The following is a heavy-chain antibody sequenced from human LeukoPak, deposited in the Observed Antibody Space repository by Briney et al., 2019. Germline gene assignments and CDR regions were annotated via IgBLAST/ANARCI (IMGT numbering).Heavy chain of an antibody. CDR3: ARSSPRWFGEPPPKIPFDY. CDR1: GGSISSYY. CDR2: IYTSGSA. D-gene: IGHD3-10*01. J-gene: IGHJ4*02. Sequence: SETLSLTCTVSGGSISSYYWSWIRQPAGKGLEWIGRIYTSGSANYNPSLKSRVTMSVDTSENQFSLKLSSVTAADTAVYYCARSSPRWFGEPPPKIPFDYWGQGTLVTVSS. V-gene: IGHV4-4*07.